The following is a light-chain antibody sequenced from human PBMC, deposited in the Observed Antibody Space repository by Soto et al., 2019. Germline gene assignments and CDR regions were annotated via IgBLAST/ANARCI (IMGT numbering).Light chain of an antibody. Sequence: QSVLTQPPSASGTPGQRVTISCSGSSSNTGSNYVYWYQQLPGTAPKLLIDTNNQRPSGVPDRFSGSKSGTSASLAIIGLRSEDEANYYCAAWDDSLSGRVFGGGTKLTVL. CDR2: TNN. J-gene: IGLJ2*01. V-gene: IGLV1-47*01. CDR1: SSNTGSNY. CDR3: AAWDDSLSGRV.